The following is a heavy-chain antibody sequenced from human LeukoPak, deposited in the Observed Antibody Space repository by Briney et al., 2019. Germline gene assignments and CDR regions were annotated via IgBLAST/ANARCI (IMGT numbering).Heavy chain of an antibody. D-gene: IGHD3-10*01. Sequence: GGSLRLSCAASGFTFSDYYMSWIRQAPGKGPEWVSYISSSGSTIYYADSVKGRFTISRDNAKNSLYLQMNSLRAEDTAVYYCARGDYYGSGSYYPTPDYWGQGTLVTVSS. J-gene: IGHJ4*02. CDR1: GFTFSDYY. CDR3: ARGDYYGSGSYYPTPDY. CDR2: ISSSGSTI. V-gene: IGHV3-11*01.